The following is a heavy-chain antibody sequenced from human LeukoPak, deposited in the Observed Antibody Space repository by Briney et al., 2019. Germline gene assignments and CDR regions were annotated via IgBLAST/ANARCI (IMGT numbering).Heavy chain of an antibody. CDR2: IYTSGST. CDR1: GGSISSGSYY. D-gene: IGHD1-20*01. V-gene: IGHV4-61*02. CDR3: AREVTGTALFDY. J-gene: IGHJ4*02. Sequence: PSETLSLTCTVSGGSISSGSYYWSWIRQPAGKGLEWIGRIYTSGSTNYNPSLKSRVTMSVDTSKNQFSLKLSSVTAADTAVYYCAREVTGTALFDYWGQGTLVTVSS.